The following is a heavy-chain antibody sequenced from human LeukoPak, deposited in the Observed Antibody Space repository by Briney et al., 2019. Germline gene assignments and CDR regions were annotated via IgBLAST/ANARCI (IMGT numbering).Heavy chain of an antibody. V-gene: IGHV1-2*02. CDR1: GYRFTGYY. CDR2: MNPKSGAT. CDR3: ASGPMVRGVITPDDAFDI. Sequence: ASVKVSCKTSGYRFTGYYLHWVRQAPGQGLEWMGWMNPKSGATDYARKFQGRVTMTRDTSISTAYMELSRLRSDDTAVYYCASGPMVRGVITPDDAFDIWGQGTMVTVSS. D-gene: IGHD3-10*01. J-gene: IGHJ3*02.